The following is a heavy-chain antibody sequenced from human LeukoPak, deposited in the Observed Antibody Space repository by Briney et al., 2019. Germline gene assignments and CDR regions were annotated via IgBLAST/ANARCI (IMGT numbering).Heavy chain of an antibody. Sequence: GESLRLSGAVSGFTFSNYGMHWVRQAPGKGLEWVALTSYDGSTKYYADSVKGRFIISKDNSRNTLYLQMNSLKVDDTAMYYCAKPSGEHFDYWGQGTLVTVSS. CDR2: TSYDGSTK. J-gene: IGHJ4*02. CDR3: AKPSGEHFDY. CDR1: GFTFSNYG. V-gene: IGHV3-30*18.